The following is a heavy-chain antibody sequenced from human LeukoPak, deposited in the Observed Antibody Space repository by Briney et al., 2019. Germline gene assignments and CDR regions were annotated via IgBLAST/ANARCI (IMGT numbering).Heavy chain of an antibody. CDR2: ISAYNGNT. CDR1: GYTFTTYG. J-gene: IGHJ4*02. V-gene: IGHV1-18*01. D-gene: IGHD5-12*01. CDR3: ARGQPLSGYDLGWDY. Sequence: ASVKVSCKASGYTFTTYGINWVRQASGQGLEWMGWISAYNGNTNFAQKLQGRVTMTTDTSPSTAYMELRSLRSDDTAVYYCARGQPLSGYDLGWDYWGQGTLVTVSS.